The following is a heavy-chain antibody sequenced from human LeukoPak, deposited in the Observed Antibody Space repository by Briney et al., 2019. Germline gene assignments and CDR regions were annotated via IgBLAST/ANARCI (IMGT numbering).Heavy chain of an antibody. CDR1: GFAFNSYA. J-gene: IGHJ4*02. CDR2: ISSNGRNT. CDR3: ARAGSSGWSLDY. Sequence: PGGSLRLSCSASGFAFNSYAMHWVRQAPGRGLEYVSTISSNGRNTYYSPSMKGRITLSRDNSKNTLYLQMNSLRAEDTAVYYCARAGSSGWSLDYWGQGTLVTVSS. D-gene: IGHD6-19*01. V-gene: IGHV3-64*04.